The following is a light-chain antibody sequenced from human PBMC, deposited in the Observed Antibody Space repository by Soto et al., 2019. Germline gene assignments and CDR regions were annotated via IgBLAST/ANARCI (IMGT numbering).Light chain of an antibody. V-gene: IGLV1-40*01. J-gene: IGLJ3*02. Sequence: QSVLTQPPSVSGAPGQRVTISCTGSSSNIGAGYDVHWYQQLPGTAPKLLIYGNSNRPSGVPDRFSGSKSGTSVSLAITGHQAEDEADYYSQSYDSSLSGYWLFGGGTKVTVL. CDR3: QSYDSSLSGYWL. CDR2: GNS. CDR1: SSNIGAGYD.